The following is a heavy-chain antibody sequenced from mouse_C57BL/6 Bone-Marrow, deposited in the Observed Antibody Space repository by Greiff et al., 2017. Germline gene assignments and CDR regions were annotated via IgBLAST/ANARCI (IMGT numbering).Heavy chain of an antibody. CDR2: IYPGDGGT. CDR3: ARWLLRGFAY. V-gene: IGHV1-82*01. J-gene: IGHJ3*01. Sequence: VQLKESGPELVKPGASVKISCKASGYAFSSSWMNWVKQRPGQGLEWLGRIYPGDGGTNYNGKFKGKATLTADKSSSTAYMQLSSLTSEDSAVYFCARWLLRGFAYWGQGTLVTVSA. CDR1: GYAFSSSW. D-gene: IGHD2-3*01.